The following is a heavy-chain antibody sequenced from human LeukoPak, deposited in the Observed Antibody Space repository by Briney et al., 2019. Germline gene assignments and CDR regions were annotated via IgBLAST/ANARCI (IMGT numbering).Heavy chain of an antibody. CDR1: GFPFSNFA. CDR2: ISGSAGTT. V-gene: IGHV3-23*01. D-gene: IGHD3-16*01. J-gene: IGHJ4*02. Sequence: GGSLRLSCAASGFPFSNFAMNWVRQAPGKGLEWVSVISGSAGTTYYADSVKGRFTISRDYSKNTLNLHMNSLRAEDMAVYYCAKGHFRYYDYVLWGQGTLVTVSS. CDR3: AKGHFRYYDYVL.